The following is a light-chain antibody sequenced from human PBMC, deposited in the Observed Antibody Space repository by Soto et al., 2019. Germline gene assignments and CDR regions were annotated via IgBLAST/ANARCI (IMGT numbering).Light chain of an antibody. CDR2: GAS. CDR3: QQYNNWPPYT. CDR1: QSVSSN. V-gene: IGKV3-15*01. Sequence: EIVMTQSPATLSVSPGERATLSCRASQSVSSNLAWYQQKPGQAPRLLIYGASTRATGIPARFSGSGSGTEFNLNISSLQSEDFAVYYLQQYNNWPPYTFGQGTKLEIK. J-gene: IGKJ2*01.